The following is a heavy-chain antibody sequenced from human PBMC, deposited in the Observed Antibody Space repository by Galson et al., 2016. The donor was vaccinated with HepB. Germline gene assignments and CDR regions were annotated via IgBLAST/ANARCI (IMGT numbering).Heavy chain of an antibody. J-gene: IGHJ4*02. CDR1: GFTFSSYA. CDR3: AKGSRDGYNFFS. Sequence: SLRLSCAASGFTFSSYAMSWVHQAPGKGLEWVSAISGSGGSTYYADSVKGRFTISRDNSKNTLYLQMNSLRAEDTAVYYCAKGSRDGYNFFSWGQGTLVTVSS. CDR2: ISGSGGST. D-gene: IGHD5-24*01. V-gene: IGHV3-23*01.